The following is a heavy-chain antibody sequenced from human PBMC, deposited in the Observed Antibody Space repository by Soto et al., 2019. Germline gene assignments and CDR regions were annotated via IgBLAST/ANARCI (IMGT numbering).Heavy chain of an antibody. CDR1: GYTFTSYA. CDR3: ARAPNPYYFDY. V-gene: IGHV1-3*01. CDR2: INAGNGNT. J-gene: IGHJ4*02. Sequence: QVQLVQSGAEVKKPGASVKVSCKASGYTFTSYAMHWVRQAPGQRLEWMGWINAGNGNTKYSQKFQGRVTITRDTSASKAYMELSSLRSEATAVHYCARAPNPYYFDYWGQGTLVTVSS.